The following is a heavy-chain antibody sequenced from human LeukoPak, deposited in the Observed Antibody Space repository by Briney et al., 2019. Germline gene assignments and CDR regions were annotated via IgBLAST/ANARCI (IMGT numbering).Heavy chain of an antibody. CDR1: GFTFSSYA. J-gene: IGHJ6*03. CDR2: ISGSGGST. Sequence: GGSLRLSCAASGFTFSSYAMSWLRQAPGKGLEWVSAISGSGGSTYYADSVKGRFTISRDNSKNTLYLQMNSLRAEDTAVYYCAKGGDILTGYYNYYYYYYMDVWGKGTTVTVSS. CDR3: AKGGDILTGYYNYYYYYYMDV. V-gene: IGHV3-23*01. D-gene: IGHD3-9*01.